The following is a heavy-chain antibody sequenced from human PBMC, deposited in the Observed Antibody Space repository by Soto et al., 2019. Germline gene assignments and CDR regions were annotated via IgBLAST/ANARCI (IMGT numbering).Heavy chain of an antibody. J-gene: IGHJ5*02. CDR1: VYTFTSYG. V-gene: IGHV1-18*01. Sequence: ASVKVSCTASVYTFTSYGISWVRQAPGQGLEWMGWISAYNGNTNYAQKLQGRVTMTTDTSTSTAYMELRSLRSDDTAVYYCARENDILTGYAKRNWFDPWGQGTLVTVSS. D-gene: IGHD3-9*01. CDR2: ISAYNGNT. CDR3: ARENDILTGYAKRNWFDP.